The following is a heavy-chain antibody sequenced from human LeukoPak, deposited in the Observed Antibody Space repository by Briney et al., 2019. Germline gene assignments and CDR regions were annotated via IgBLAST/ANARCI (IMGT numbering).Heavy chain of an antibody. Sequence: PGGSLRLSCAASGSTFSSYEMNWVRQAPGKGLEWVSYISSSGSTIYYADSVKGRFTISRDNAKNSLYLQMNSLRAEDTAVYYCARDSVAGTFDYWGQGTLVTVSS. J-gene: IGHJ4*02. CDR2: ISSSGSTI. D-gene: IGHD6-19*01. CDR3: ARDSVAGTFDY. V-gene: IGHV3-48*03. CDR1: GSTFSSYE.